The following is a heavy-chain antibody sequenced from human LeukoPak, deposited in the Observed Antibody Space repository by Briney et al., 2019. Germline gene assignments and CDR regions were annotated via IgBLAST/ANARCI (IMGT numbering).Heavy chain of an antibody. V-gene: IGHV4-4*08. D-gene: IGHD3-22*01. CDR2: IYTSGST. J-gene: IGHJ4*02. CDR1: GGSISSYY. CDR3: AREGYYFDSSDYPIVTSY. Sequence: SETLSLTCTVSGGSISSYYWSWIRQPPGKGLEWIGRIYTSGSTNYNPSLKSRVTISVDTSKNQFSLKLSSVTAADTAVYYCAREGYYFDSSDYPIVTSYWGQGTLVTVSS.